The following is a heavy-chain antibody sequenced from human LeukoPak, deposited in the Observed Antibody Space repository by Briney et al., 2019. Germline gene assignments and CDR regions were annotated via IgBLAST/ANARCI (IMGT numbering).Heavy chain of an antibody. V-gene: IGHV1-18*04. D-gene: IGHD2-2*01. Sequence: APVKVSCKASGYSFTSYGINWVRQAPGQGLEWMGWISANNGYTNFAQKLQGRVTLTTDTSTNTAYIELRSLRYDDTAVYYCARGSAVVPAATDYWGQGTLVTVSS. CDR1: GYSFTSYG. CDR3: ARGSAVVPAATDY. CDR2: ISANNGYT. J-gene: IGHJ4*02.